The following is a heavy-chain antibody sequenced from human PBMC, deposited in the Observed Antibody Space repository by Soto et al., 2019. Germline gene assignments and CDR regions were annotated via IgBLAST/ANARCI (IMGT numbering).Heavy chain of an antibody. J-gene: IGHJ6*02. D-gene: IGHD2-2*01. CDR2: ISYDGSNK. CDR1: GFTFSSYG. CDR3: AKDIVVVPAAPLYYYYGMDV. V-gene: IGHV3-30*18. Sequence: LRLSCAASGFTFSSYGMHWVRQAPGKGLEWVAVISYDGSNKYYADSVKGRFTISRDNSKNTLYLQMNSLRAEDTAVYYCAKDIVVVPAAPLYYYYGMDVWGQGTTVTVSS.